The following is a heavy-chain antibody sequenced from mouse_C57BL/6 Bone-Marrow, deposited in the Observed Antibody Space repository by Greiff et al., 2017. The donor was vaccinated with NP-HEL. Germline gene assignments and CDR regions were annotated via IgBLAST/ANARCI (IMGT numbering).Heavy chain of an antibody. V-gene: IGHV1-59*01. CDR3: ARPYGNYYFDY. CDR2: IDPSDSYT. Sequence: VQLQQPGAELVRPGTSVKLSCKASGYTFTSYWMHWVKQRPGQGLEWIGVIDPSDSYTNYNQKFKGKATLTVDTSSSTAYMQLSSLTSEDSAVYYCARPYGNYYFDYWGQGTTLTVSS. CDR1: GYTFTSYW. D-gene: IGHD2-1*01. J-gene: IGHJ2*01.